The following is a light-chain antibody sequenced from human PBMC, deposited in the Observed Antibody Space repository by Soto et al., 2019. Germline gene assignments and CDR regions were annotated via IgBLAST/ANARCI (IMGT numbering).Light chain of an antibody. CDR3: QQYNNWLMYT. V-gene: IGKV3-15*01. Sequence: EIVMTQSPATLSVSPGERATLSCRASQSVSSNLAWYQQKPGQAPRLLIYGASTRATGIPARFSDSGSGTEFTLTISSLQSEDFAVYYCQQYNNWLMYTFGQGTKVDIK. CDR2: GAS. J-gene: IGKJ2*01. CDR1: QSVSSN.